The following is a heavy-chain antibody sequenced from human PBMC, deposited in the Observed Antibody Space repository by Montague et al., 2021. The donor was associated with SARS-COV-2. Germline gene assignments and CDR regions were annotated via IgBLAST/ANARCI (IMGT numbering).Heavy chain of an antibody. V-gene: IGHV4-59*01. D-gene: IGHD5-18*01. Sequence: SETLSLTCTVSGGSISSYYWSWIRQPPGKGLEWIGYLYYSGSTNYNPSLKSRVTISVDTSKNQFSLKLNSVTAADTAVYYCARHPPGYRYFYCLDVWGKGTTVTVPS. CDR1: GGSISSYY. CDR3: ARHPPGYRYFYCLDV. J-gene: IGHJ6*03. CDR2: LYYSGST.